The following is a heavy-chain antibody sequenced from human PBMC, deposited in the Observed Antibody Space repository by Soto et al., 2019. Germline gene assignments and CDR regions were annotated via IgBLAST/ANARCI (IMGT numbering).Heavy chain of an antibody. V-gene: IGHV1-69*13. J-gene: IGHJ6*02. CDR3: ARDLAYYDILTGYYTKSGPPDV. D-gene: IGHD3-9*01. CDR2: IIPIFGTA. Sequence: SVKVSCKASGGTFSSYAISWVRQAPGQGLEWMGGIIPIFGTANYAQKFQGRVTITADESTSTAYMELSSLRSEDTAVYYCARDLAYYDILTGYYTKSGPPDVWGQGTTVTVS. CDR1: GGTFSSYA.